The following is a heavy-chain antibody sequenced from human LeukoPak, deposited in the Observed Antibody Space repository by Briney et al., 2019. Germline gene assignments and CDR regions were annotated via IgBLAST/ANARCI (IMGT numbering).Heavy chain of an antibody. CDR3: ARGRRITMVRGVPPFDP. D-gene: IGHD3-10*01. V-gene: IGHV4-59*02. CDR2: VYYSGST. CDR1: GGSVSGYY. Sequence: SETLSLTCVVSGGSVSGYYWGWIRQPPGRGLEWIGYVYYSGSTNYNPSFKSRITISVDTSRNQFSLQLSSVTAADTAVYYCARGRRITMVRGVPPFDPWGQGTLVTVSS. J-gene: IGHJ5*02.